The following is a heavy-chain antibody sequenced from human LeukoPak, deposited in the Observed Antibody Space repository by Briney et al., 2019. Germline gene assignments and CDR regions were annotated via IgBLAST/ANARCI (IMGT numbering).Heavy chain of an antibody. CDR3: ARPNYNWNDVGEPDY. CDR1: GFTFSSYS. D-gene: IGHD1-1*01. Sequence: GGSLRLSCAASGFTFSSYSMNWVRQAPGKGLEWVSCINSGNIYIYYADLVKGRFTISRDNAKNSLYLQMNSLRAEDTAVYYCARPNYNWNDVGEPDYWGQGTLVTVSS. J-gene: IGHJ4*02. CDR2: INSGNIYI. V-gene: IGHV3-21*01.